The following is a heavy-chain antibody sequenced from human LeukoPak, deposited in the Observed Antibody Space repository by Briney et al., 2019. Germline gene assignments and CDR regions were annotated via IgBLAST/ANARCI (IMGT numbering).Heavy chain of an antibody. CDR1: GYTFTSYG. V-gene: IGHV1-18*01. Sequence: ASVKVSCKASGYTFTSYGISWVRQAPGQGLEGTGWISDYNGNTNYAQKLQGRVTMTTDTSTSTAYMEMRSLRYDDTAVYYCARDQDSSGWYGGEVDYWGQGTLVTVSS. D-gene: IGHD6-19*01. J-gene: IGHJ4*02. CDR2: ISDYNGNT. CDR3: ARDQDSSGWYGGEVDY.